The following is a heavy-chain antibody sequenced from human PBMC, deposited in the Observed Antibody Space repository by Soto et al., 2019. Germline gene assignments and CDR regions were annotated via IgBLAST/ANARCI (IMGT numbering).Heavy chain of an antibody. CDR2: IDWDDDK. CDR3: ARIRHYYGSGSFFDY. Sequence: SGPTLVNPTQTLTLACTFSGFSLSTSGMCVSWIRQPPGKALEWLALIDWDDDKYYSTSLKTRLTISKDNSKNQVVLTMTNMDPVDTATYYCARIRHYYGSGSFFDYWGQGTLVTVSS. J-gene: IGHJ4*02. D-gene: IGHD3-10*01. V-gene: IGHV2-70*01. CDR1: GFSLSTSGMC.